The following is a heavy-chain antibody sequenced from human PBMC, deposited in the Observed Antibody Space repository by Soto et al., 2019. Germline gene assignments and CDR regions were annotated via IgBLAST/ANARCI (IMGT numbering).Heavy chain of an antibody. D-gene: IGHD6-13*01. Sequence: GASVKVSCKASGYTFTSYDINWVRQATGQGLEWMGWMNSNSGNTGYAQKFQGRVTMTRNTSISTAYMELSSLRSEDTAVYYCARKGGSRRANWFDPWGQGTLVTVSS. CDR2: MNSNSGNT. J-gene: IGHJ5*02. V-gene: IGHV1-8*01. CDR3: ARKGGSRRANWFDP. CDR1: GYTFTSYD.